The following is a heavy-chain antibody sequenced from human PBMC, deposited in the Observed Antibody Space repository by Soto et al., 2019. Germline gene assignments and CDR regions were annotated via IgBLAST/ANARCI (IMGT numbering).Heavy chain of an antibody. CDR3: ARVARGVRGMATYYYYGMDV. CDR2: IYYSGST. Sequence: PSETLSLTCTVSGGSISSGDYYWSWIRQPPGKGLEWIGYIYYSGSTYYNPSLKSRVTISVDTSKNQFSLKLSSVTAADTAVYYCARVARGVRGMATYYYYGMDVWGQGTTVTVSS. V-gene: IGHV4-30-4*01. CDR1: GGSISSGDYY. D-gene: IGHD3-10*01. J-gene: IGHJ6*02.